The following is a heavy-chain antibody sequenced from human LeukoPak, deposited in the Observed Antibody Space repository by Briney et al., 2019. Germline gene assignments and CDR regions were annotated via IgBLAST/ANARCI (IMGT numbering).Heavy chain of an antibody. J-gene: IGHJ6*03. D-gene: IGHD2-2*01. CDR3: ARDPNCSSTSCYLHMDV. CDR2: ISYDGSNK. CDR1: GFTFSSYA. V-gene: IGHV3-30*01. Sequence: GGSLRLSCAASGFTFSSYAMHWVRQAPGKGLEWVAVISYDGSNKYYADSVRGRFTISRDNSKNTLYLQMNSLRAEDTAVYYCARDPNCSSTSCYLHMDVWGKGTTVTVSS.